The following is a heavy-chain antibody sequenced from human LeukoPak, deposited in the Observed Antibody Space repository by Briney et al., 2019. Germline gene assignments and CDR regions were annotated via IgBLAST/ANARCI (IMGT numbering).Heavy chain of an antibody. CDR2: FDPEDGET. V-gene: IGHV1-24*01. J-gene: IGHJ4*02. D-gene: IGHD2-21*02. Sequence: GASVKVSCKASGYTFTSYGISWVRQAPGKGLEWMGGFDPEDGETIYAQKFQGRVTMTEDTSTDTAYMELSSLRSEDTAVYYCATGLIRGCGGDCYSFDYWGQGTLVTVSS. CDR3: ATGLIRGCGGDCYSFDY. CDR1: GYTFTSYG.